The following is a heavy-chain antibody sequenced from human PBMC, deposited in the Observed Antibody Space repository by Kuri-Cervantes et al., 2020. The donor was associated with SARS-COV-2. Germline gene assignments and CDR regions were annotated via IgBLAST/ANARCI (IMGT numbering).Heavy chain of an antibody. V-gene: IGHV3-23*01. Sequence: GESLKISCAASGFTFSSYAMSWVRQAPGKGLEWVSAISGSGGSTYYADSVKGRFTISRDNAKNSLYLQMNSLRAEDTAVYYRARGGWIAATDYFDYWGQGTLVTVSS. CDR1: GFTFSSYA. CDR2: ISGSGGST. CDR3: ARGGWIAATDYFDY. J-gene: IGHJ4*02. D-gene: IGHD6-13*01.